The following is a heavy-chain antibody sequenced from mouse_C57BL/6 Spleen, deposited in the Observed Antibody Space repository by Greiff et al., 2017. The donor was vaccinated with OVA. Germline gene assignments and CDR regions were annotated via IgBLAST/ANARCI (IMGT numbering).Heavy chain of an antibody. J-gene: IGHJ1*03. CDR1: GYTFTSYW. D-gene: IGHD1-1*01. CDR2: IDPSDSYP. CDR3: ASNAYGSSYGYFDV. V-gene: IGHV1-69*01. Sequence: QVQLQQPGAELVMPGASVKLSCKASGYTFTSYWMHWVKQRPGQGLEWIGEIDPSDSYPNYNQKFTGKSTLTVDKSSSTAYMQLSSLTSEDSAVYYCASNAYGSSYGYFDVWGTGTTVTVSS.